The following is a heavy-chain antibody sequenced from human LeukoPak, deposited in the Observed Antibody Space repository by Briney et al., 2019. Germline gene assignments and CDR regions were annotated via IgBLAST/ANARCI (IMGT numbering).Heavy chain of an antibody. CDR3: AKFGVDYDMIV. CDR1: GGSISGSY. J-gene: IGHJ6*02. V-gene: IGHV4-59*01. CDR2: INYKGNA. D-gene: IGHD3-16*01. Sequence: SETLSLTCTVSGGSISGSYWTWIRQPPGKGLEWIGQINYKGNADYNPSLKSRVTLSVDTSKNQFSLRLTAMTAADTAVYYCAKFGVDYDMIVWGQGTTVTVS.